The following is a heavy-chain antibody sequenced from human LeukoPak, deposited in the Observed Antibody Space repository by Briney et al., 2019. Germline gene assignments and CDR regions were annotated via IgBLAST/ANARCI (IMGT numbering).Heavy chain of an antibody. Sequence: PGGSLRLPCAASGFTFSSYAMSWVRQAPGKGLEWVSAISGSGGSTYYADSVKGRFTISRDNSKNTLYLQMNSLRAEDTAVYYCAKGLGNDPVGFDYWGQGTLVTVSS. CDR1: GFTFSSYA. CDR3: AKGLGNDPVGFDY. D-gene: IGHD6-19*01. V-gene: IGHV3-23*01. CDR2: ISGSGGST. J-gene: IGHJ4*02.